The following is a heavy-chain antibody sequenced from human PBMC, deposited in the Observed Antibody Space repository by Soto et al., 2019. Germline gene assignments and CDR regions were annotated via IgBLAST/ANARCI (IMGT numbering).Heavy chain of an antibody. J-gene: IGHJ4*02. CDR3: ARAENYRYFAS. CDR2: VANSGTT. D-gene: IGHD1-7*01. Sequence: QVQLQESGPGLVKPSETLSLTCTVSGDSVGSRTSYWSWIRQPPGKGLEWIGYVANSGTTNYNPSLKCRSTFSLNTSKNHFPLKWASVTAADRAVYYCARAENYRYFASWGQGALVTVPS. CDR1: GDSVGSRTSY. V-gene: IGHV4-61*01.